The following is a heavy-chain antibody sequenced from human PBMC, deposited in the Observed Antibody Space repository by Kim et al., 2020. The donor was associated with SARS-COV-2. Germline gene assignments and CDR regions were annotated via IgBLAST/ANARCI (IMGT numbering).Heavy chain of an antibody. D-gene: IGHD6-19*01. V-gene: IGHV4-34*01. J-gene: IGHJ6*02. CDR3: ARDTPTLQPPVAGTGPYYYYYYGMDV. CDR2: INHSGST. Sequence: SETLSLTCAVYGGSFSGYYWSWIRQPPGKGLEWIGEINHSGSTNYNPSLKSRVTISVDTSKNQFSLKLSSVTAADTAVYYCARDTPTLQPPVAGTGPYYYYYYGMDVWGQGTTVTVSS. CDR1: GGSFSGYY.